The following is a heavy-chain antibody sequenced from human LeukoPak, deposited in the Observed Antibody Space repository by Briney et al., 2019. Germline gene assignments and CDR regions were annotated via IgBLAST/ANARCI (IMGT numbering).Heavy chain of an antibody. CDR2: IRYDGSNK. CDR3: AKAPYYYDSSGYSQLDY. J-gene: IGHJ4*02. D-gene: IGHD3-22*01. Sequence: PGRSLRLSCAASGFTFLSYGMHWVRQAPGKGLEWVAFIRYDGSNKYYADSVKGRFTISRDNSKNTLYLQMNSLRAEDTAVYYCAKAPYYYDSSGYSQLDYWGQGTLVTVSS. CDR1: GFTFLSYG. V-gene: IGHV3-30*02.